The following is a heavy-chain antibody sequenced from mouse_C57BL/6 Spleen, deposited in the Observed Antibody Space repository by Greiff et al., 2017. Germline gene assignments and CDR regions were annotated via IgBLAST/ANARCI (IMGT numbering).Heavy chain of an antibody. D-gene: IGHD1-1*01. CDR1: GYTFTSYW. Sequence: QVQLKQPGAELVKPGASVKLSCKASGYTFTSYWMHWVKQRPGQGLEWIGMIHPNSGSTNYNEKFKSKATLTVDKSSSTAYMQLSSLTSEDSAVYYCARCDYYGSSLRMDYWGQGTTVTVSS. V-gene: IGHV1-64*01. CDR3: ARCDYYGSSLRMDY. CDR2: IHPNSGST. J-gene: IGHJ4*01.